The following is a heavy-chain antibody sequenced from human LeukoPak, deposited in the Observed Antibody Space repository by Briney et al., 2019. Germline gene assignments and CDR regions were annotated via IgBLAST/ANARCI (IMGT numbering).Heavy chain of an antibody. Sequence: GGSLRLSCAVSGFTVSGNYMSWVRQAPGKGLEWVSLIYSGGTTYYADSVKGRFTISRDNSKNTLYLQMNSLRAEDTAVYYCARGPRRTMTFDYWGQGTLVTVSS. J-gene: IGHJ4*02. CDR3: ARGPRRTMTFDY. D-gene: IGHD3-22*01. V-gene: IGHV3-53*05. CDR1: GFTVSGNY. CDR2: IYSGGTT.